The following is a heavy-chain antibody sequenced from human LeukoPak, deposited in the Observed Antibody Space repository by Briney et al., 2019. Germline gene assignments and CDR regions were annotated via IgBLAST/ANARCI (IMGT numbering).Heavy chain of an antibody. V-gene: IGHV3-7*01. D-gene: IGHD2/OR15-2a*01. J-gene: IGHJ4*02. Sequence: GGSLRLSCAASGFSFSSYWMTWVRQVPGKGLEWVANIKPDGSGKHYVDSVKGRFAISRDNAKSSLYLQMDSLRVEDTAVYYCSSQPAVIDLDFWGQRALVTVSS. CDR2: IKPDGSGK. CDR3: SSQPAVIDLDF. CDR1: GFSFSSYW.